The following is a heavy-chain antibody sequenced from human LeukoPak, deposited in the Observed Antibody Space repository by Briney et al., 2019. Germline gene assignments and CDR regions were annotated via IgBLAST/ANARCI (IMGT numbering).Heavy chain of an antibody. Sequence: GGSLRLSCAASGFTFSSYWMHWVRQAPGKGLVWVSRINGDGRSTSYADSVKGRFTISRDNAKNTLYLQMNSLRAEDTAVYYCARDINYYDSSGYYKDYWGQGTLVTVSS. D-gene: IGHD3-22*01. V-gene: IGHV3-74*01. CDR3: ARDINYYDSSGYYKDY. J-gene: IGHJ4*02. CDR1: GFTFSSYW. CDR2: INGDGRST.